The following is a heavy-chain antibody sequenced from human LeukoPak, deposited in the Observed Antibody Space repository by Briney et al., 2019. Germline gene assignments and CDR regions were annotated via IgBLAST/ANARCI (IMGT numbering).Heavy chain of an antibody. Sequence: SETLSLTCTVSGGSISSGGYYWSWIRQPPGKGLEWIGYIYYSGITYYNPSLKSRVTISVDTSKNQFSLKLSSVTAADTAVYYCARSYCSSNSRYRSLDYWGQGTLVTVSS. V-gene: IGHV4-30-4*08. CDR2: IYYSGIT. D-gene: IGHD2-2*02. CDR1: GGSISSGGYY. J-gene: IGHJ4*02. CDR3: ARSYCSSNSRYRSLDY.